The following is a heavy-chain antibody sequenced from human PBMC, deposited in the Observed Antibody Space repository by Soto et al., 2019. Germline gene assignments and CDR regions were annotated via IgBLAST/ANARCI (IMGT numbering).Heavy chain of an antibody. Sequence: PSDTLSLTCTVSGVSFSSYYWSWIRQPPGKGLEWIGYIHYSGSTSYNPSLKSRVAISVDTSKNQFSLKLSSVTAADTAVYYCARASPLKWLRTLDVWGQGTTVTVSS. D-gene: IGHD5-12*01. CDR3: ARASPLKWLRTLDV. CDR2: IHYSGST. J-gene: IGHJ6*02. CDR1: GVSFSSYY. V-gene: IGHV4-59*08.